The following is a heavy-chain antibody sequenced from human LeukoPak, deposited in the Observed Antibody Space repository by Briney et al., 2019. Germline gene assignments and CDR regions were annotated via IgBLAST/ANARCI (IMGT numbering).Heavy chain of an antibody. CDR2: IRSKANSYAT. D-gene: IGHD6-13*01. V-gene: IGHV3-73*01. J-gene: IGHJ4*02. CDR1: GFTFSSYS. CDR3: TSHIQQLAPLGDY. Sequence: PGGSLRLSCAASGFTFSSYSMNWVRQAPGKGLEWVGRIRSKANSYATAYAASVKGRFTISRDDSKNTAYLQMNSLKTEDTAVYYCTSHIQQLAPLGDYWGQGTLVTVSS.